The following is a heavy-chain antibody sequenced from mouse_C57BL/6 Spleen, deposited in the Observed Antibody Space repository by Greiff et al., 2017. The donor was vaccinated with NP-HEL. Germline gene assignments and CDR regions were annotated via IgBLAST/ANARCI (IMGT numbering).Heavy chain of an antibody. CDR1: GYTFTSYW. V-gene: IGHV1-55*01. Sequence: QVQLQPPGAELVKPGASVKMSCKASGYTFTSYWITWVKQRPGQGLEWIGDIYPGSGSTNYNEKFKSKATLTVDTSSSTAYMQLSSLTSEDSAVYYCARLWDGYFAWFAYWGQGTLVTVSA. J-gene: IGHJ3*01. D-gene: IGHD2-3*01. CDR2: IYPGSGST. CDR3: ARLWDGYFAWFAY.